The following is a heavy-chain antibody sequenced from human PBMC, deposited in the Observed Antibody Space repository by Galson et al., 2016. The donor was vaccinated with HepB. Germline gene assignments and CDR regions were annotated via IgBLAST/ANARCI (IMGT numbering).Heavy chain of an antibody. CDR3: ARELWGSGSYYKPQSALDM. D-gene: IGHD3-10*01. V-gene: IGHV1-69*13. Sequence: SVKVSCKASGGTFSSYAISWVRQAPGQGLEWMGRIIPIFGTANYAQKFQGRVTITADESTSTAYMELSSLRSEDTAVYYCARELWGSGSYYKPQSALDMWGQGTMVTVSP. CDR2: IIPIFGTA. J-gene: IGHJ3*02. CDR1: GGTFSSYA.